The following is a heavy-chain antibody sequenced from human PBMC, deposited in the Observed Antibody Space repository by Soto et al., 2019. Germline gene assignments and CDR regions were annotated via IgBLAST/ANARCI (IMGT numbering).Heavy chain of an antibody. CDR2: MNAGNGNT. V-gene: IGHV1-3*01. Sequence: GASVKVSCKASGYTFTSYAMHWVRQAPGQRLEWMGWMNAGNGNTKYSQKFQGRVTITRDTSASTAFMELSSLRSEDTAVYYCARDIAVAGYYFDYWGQGTLVTVSS. CDR1: GYTFTSYA. CDR3: ARDIAVAGYYFDY. J-gene: IGHJ4*02. D-gene: IGHD6-19*01.